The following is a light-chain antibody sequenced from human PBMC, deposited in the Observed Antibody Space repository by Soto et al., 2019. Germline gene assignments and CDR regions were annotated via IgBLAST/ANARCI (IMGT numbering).Light chain of an antibody. CDR3: QHYYYWPPIS. V-gene: IGKV3-15*01. CDR2: GAS. CDR1: ESVRGS. Sequence: IGMTQSAATLSVSPGERATLSCRASESVRGSLAWYQQKPGQAPRLLLYGASTRATGVPTRFTGSGSGTEFALTISGLRSEDFAVYYCQHYYYWPPISFGQGTRLEIK. J-gene: IGKJ5*01.